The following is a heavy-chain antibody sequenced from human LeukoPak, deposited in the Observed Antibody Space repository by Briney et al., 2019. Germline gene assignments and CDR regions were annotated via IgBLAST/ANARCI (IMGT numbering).Heavy chain of an antibody. CDR2: IYYSGDT. CDR3: ARAPKGFGIDY. V-gene: IGHV4-30-4*02. CDR1: GGSISSGNYY. J-gene: IGHJ4*02. Sequence: SETLSLTCSVSGGSISSGNYYWSWVRQPPGTGLEWIGYIYYSGDTYYNPSLKSRVTLSVDTSKNQFSLKLTSVTAADTAVYYCARAPKGFGIDYWGQGTLVTVSS. D-gene: IGHD3-16*01.